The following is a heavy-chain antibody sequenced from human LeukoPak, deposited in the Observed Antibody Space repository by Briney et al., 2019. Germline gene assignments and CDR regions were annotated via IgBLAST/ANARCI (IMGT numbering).Heavy chain of an antibody. Sequence: GASVNVSCKPSGYTFTNYYMHWVRQAPGHGPEWMGITRPSSGRTSYPQKFQGRVTMTWDMSTSTFYMELSSLTSDDTAVYYCAREGPETYNFDFWGQGTLVTVSS. V-gene: IGHV1-46*01. D-gene: IGHD1-14*01. CDR2: TRPSSGRT. CDR1: GYTFTNYY. CDR3: AREGPETYNFDF. J-gene: IGHJ4*02.